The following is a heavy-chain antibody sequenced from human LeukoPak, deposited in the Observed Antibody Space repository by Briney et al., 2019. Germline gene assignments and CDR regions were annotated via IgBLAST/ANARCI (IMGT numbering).Heavy chain of an antibody. CDR2: IYHSGST. CDR1: GASISSSNW. D-gene: IGHD3-22*01. V-gene: IGHV4-4*02. CDR3: ATDYYDSSGYYGVDY. J-gene: IGHJ4*02. Sequence: SGTLSLTCAVSGASISSSNWWSWVRQPPGKGLEWIGEIYHSGSTNYNPSLKSRVTISVDKSKNQLSLKLTSVTAADTAVYYCATDYYDSSGYYGVDYWGQGTLVTVSS.